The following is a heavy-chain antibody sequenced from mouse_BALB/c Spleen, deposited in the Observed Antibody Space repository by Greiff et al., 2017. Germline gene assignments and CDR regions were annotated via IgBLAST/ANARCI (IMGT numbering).Heavy chain of an antibody. V-gene: IGHV1S81*02. Sequence: VQLQQSGAELVKPGASVKLSCKASGYTFTSYYMYWVKQRPGQGLEWIGEINPSNGGTNFNEKFKSKATLTVDKSSSTAYMQLSSLTSEDSAVYFCASDGYYSFAYWGQGTLVTVSA. J-gene: IGHJ3*01. CDR2: INPSNGGT. CDR1: GYTFTSYY. CDR3: ASDGYYSFAY. D-gene: IGHD2-3*01.